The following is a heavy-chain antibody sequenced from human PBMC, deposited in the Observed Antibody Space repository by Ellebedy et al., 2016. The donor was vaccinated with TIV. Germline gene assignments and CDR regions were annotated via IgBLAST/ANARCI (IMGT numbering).Heavy chain of an antibody. CDR1: GGSISNSDYY. CDR2: IYYSGSA. V-gene: IGHV4-39*07. Sequence: MPSETLSLTFTVSGGSISNSDYYWNWIRQPPGKGLEWIGSIYYSGSAYYNPSLKGRVTVSVDTSKNQFSLNLSSVTAADTAVYYCARDPALPRGRFDTWGQGTLVTVSS. J-gene: IGHJ5*02. CDR3: ARDPALPRGRFDT.